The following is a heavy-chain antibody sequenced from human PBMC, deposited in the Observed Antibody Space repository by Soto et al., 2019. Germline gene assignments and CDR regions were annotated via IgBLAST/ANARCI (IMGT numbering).Heavy chain of an antibody. CDR1: GFSLSTSGVG. J-gene: IGHJ4*02. V-gene: IGHV2-5*02. CDR2: IYWDNDK. D-gene: IGHD1-26*01. Sequence: QITLKESGPTRVKPTQTLTLTCTFSGFSLSTSGVGVGWIRQPPGKALEWLALIYWDNDKRYSPSLKSRLTITKDTSENQGVLTMTHMAHVDTATYYCAHRAAYSGRYWERGSCDSWGPGPLVTISS. CDR3: AHRAAYSGRYWERGSCDS.